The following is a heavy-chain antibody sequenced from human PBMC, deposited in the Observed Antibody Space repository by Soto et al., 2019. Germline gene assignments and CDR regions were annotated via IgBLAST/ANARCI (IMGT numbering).Heavy chain of an antibody. V-gene: IGHV3-23*01. Sequence: EVQLLESGGHLVQPGGSLRLSCAASGFTFTTYTMNWVRQAPGKGLEWVSGILADGTTYYAGSVKGRSTNSRDNSQKSVFVQASSLRDEDTAVYYCANDRHPGESWPFDFWGQGTLVTVSS. CDR2: ILADGTT. CDR1: GFTFTTYT. CDR3: ANDRHPGESWPFDF. D-gene: IGHD4-17*01. J-gene: IGHJ4*02.